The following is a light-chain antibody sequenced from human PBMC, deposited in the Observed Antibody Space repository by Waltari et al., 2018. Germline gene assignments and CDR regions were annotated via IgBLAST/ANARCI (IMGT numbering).Light chain of an antibody. V-gene: IGLV10-54*04. J-gene: IGLJ1*01. Sequence: QAGLTQPPSVSKGLRQTATLTCTGNSNNVGNQGAAWLQQHQGQPPKLLSYRNNNRPSGISDRFSASRSGNTASLTITGLQPEDEADYYCSAWDSDLSGYVFGTGTKVTVL. CDR3: SAWDSDLSGYV. CDR1: SNNVGNQG. CDR2: RNN.